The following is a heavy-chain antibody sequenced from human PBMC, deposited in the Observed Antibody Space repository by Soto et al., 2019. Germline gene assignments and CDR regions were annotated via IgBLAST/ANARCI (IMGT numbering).Heavy chain of an antibody. J-gene: IGHJ4*02. D-gene: IGHD1-26*01. CDR1: VFTFSSYG. CDR3: AKGEWELWGAFDY. CDR2: IAHDGSNK. V-gene: IGHV3-30*18. Sequence: PRGDLRVASAVTVFTFSSYGMHWVRQAPGKGLEWVAVIAHDGSNKYYADSVKGRFTISRDNSKNTLYLQMNSLRAEDTAVYYCAKGEWELWGAFDYWGQGTMVTVSS.